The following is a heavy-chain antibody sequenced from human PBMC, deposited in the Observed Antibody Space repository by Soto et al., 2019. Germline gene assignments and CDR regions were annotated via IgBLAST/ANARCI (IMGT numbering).Heavy chain of an antibody. CDR3: ARDRGDTAMVTFNF. D-gene: IGHD5-18*01. J-gene: IGHJ4*02. CDR2: ISAYNGNT. CDR1: GYSFTSFG. Sequence: QVQLVQSGAEVKKPGASVKVSCKASGYSFTSFGITWVRQAPGPGLEWMGWISAYNGNTNYAQNLQGRVIMTTDRSMNTVYMELRSLTSDDTAVYYCARDRGDTAMVTFNFWGQGTLVIVSS. V-gene: IGHV1-18*04.